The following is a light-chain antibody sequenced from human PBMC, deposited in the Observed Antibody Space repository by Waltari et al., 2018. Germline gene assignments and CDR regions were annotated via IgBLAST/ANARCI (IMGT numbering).Light chain of an antibody. Sequence: QSALTQPASVSGSPGQSITISCTGTSSDVGGYHYVSWYQQHPGKAPKLMIYEVSNRPSGVSNRFSGSKSGNTASLTISGLQAEDEADYYCSSYTSSSTYVFGTGTKVPVL. CDR2: EVS. CDR3: SSYTSSSTYV. V-gene: IGLV2-14*01. CDR1: SSDVGGYHY. J-gene: IGLJ1*01.